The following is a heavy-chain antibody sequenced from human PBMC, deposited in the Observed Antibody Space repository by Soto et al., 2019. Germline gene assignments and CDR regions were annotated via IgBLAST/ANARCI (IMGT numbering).Heavy chain of an antibody. CDR1: GCSISSYY. Sequence: PSETLSLTCTFSGCSISSYYWSWIRQPPGKGLEWIGYIYYSGSTNYNPSLKSRVTISVDTSKNQFSLKLSSVTAADTAVYYCARQGLVGYDILTGYFKGENWFDPWGQGTLVTVS. CDR2: IYYSGST. J-gene: IGHJ5*02. CDR3: ARQGLVGYDILTGYFKGENWFDP. V-gene: IGHV4-59*08. D-gene: IGHD3-9*01.